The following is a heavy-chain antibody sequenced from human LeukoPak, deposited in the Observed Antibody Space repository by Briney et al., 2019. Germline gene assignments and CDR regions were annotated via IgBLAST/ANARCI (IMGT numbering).Heavy chain of an antibody. CDR3: ARASTTVPNLLDH. Sequence: GGSLRLSCAASGFTFSTYWMHWVRQAPGKGLVWVARIKGDGSSTIYADSVKGRFTISRDNSKNTLYLQTSSLRDEDTAVYYCARASTTVPNLLDHWGRGTLVTVSS. V-gene: IGHV3-74*01. D-gene: IGHD4-17*01. CDR2: IKGDGSST. CDR1: GFTFSTYW. J-gene: IGHJ4*02.